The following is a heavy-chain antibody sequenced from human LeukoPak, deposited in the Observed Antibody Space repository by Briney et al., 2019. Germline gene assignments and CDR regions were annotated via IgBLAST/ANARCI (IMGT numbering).Heavy chain of an antibody. CDR1: GASITSGYY. CDR2: IYYSGST. V-gene: IGHV4-31*03. Sequence: SETLSLTCTVSGASITSGYYWSWIRQHPGEGLEWVGYIYYSGSTYYSPSLQSRTTISLGTSKKQLSLRLSSVTAADTAVYYCARAVTSHYFDHWGQGALVTVSS. CDR3: ARAVTSHYFDH. D-gene: IGHD2-21*02. J-gene: IGHJ4*02.